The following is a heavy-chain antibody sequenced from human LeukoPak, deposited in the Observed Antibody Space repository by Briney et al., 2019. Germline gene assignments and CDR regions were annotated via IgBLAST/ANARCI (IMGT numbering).Heavy chain of an antibody. CDR3: ARDPSRGYSYGYGDY. CDR2: IKQDGSEK. Sequence: PGGSLRLSCAASRFTFSSYWMNWVRQAPGKGLEWVANIKQDGSEKYYVDSVKGRFTISRDNAKNSLYLQMSSLRAEDTAVHYCARDPSRGYSYGYGDYGGQGTLVTVSS. V-gene: IGHV3-7*01. D-gene: IGHD5-18*01. J-gene: IGHJ4*02. CDR1: RFTFSSYW.